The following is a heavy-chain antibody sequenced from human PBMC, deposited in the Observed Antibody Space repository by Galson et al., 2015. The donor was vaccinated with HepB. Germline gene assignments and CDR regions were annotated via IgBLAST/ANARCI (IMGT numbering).Heavy chain of an antibody. D-gene: IGHD3-22*01. Sequence: SVKVSCKASGGTFSRYAISWVRQAPGQGLEWMGRIIPILGIANYAQKFQGRVTITADKSTSTAYMELSSLRSEDTAVYYCARERYCYDSSGHFDYWGQGTLVTVSS. J-gene: IGHJ4*02. CDR3: ARERYCYDSSGHFDY. CDR2: IIPILGIA. CDR1: GGTFSRYA. V-gene: IGHV1-69*04.